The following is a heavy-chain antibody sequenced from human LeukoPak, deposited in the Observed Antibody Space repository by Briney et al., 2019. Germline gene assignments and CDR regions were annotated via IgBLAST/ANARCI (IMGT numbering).Heavy chain of an antibody. CDR3: ARLVGASWLDS. CDR1: GDRFSTNSAT. Sequence: SQTLSLTCAISGDRFSTNSATWTWLRQSPSRGLEWLGRTYYRSKWYNDYAVSMKSRITINPDTSKNQFYLQLNSVTPEDTAVYYCARLVGASWLDSWGQGTLVTVSS. J-gene: IGHJ5*01. D-gene: IGHD1-26*01. CDR2: TYYRSKWYN. V-gene: IGHV6-1*01.